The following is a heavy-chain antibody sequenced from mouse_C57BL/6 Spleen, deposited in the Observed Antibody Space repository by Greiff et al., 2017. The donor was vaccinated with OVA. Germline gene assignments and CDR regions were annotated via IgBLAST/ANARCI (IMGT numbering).Heavy chain of an antibody. J-gene: IGHJ3*01. CDR3: ARDSGDYDGN. Sequence: EVQLVESGGGLVKPGGSLKLSCAASGFTFSSYAMSWVRRTPEKRLEWVATISDGGSYTYYPDNVKGRFTISRDNAKNNLYLQMSHLKSEDTAMYYCARDSGDYDGNWGQGTLVTVSA. CDR1: GFTFSSYA. V-gene: IGHV5-4*01. D-gene: IGHD2-4*01. CDR2: ISDGGSYT.